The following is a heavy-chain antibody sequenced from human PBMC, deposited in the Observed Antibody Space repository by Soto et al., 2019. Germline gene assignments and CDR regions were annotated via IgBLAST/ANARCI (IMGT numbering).Heavy chain of an antibody. CDR1: GFTFSSYS. V-gene: IGHV3-48*01. Sequence: EVQLVESGGGLVQPGGSLRLSCAASGFTFSSYSMNWVRQAPGKGLEWVSYISSSSSTIYYADSVKGRFTISRDNAKNSLYLQMNSLRAEDTAVYYCARGGRYCSGGSCDASWYFDLWGRGTLVTVSS. CDR2: ISSSSSTI. CDR3: ARGGRYCSGGSCDASWYFDL. J-gene: IGHJ2*01. D-gene: IGHD2-15*01.